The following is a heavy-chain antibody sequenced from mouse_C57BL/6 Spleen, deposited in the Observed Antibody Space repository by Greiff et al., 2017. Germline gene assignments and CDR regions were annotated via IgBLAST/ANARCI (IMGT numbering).Heavy chain of an antibody. CDR1: GYTFTSYW. CDR2: IHPNSGST. V-gene: IGHV1-64*01. CDR3: ARWGSSYVDYFDY. J-gene: IGHJ2*01. Sequence: QVQLQQPGAELVKPGASVKLSCKASGYTFTSYWMHWVKQRPGQGLEWIGMIHPNSGSTNYNEKFKSKATLTVDKSSSTAYMQLSSLTSEDSAVYYCARWGSSYVDYFDYWGQGTTRTVSS. D-gene: IGHD1-1*01.